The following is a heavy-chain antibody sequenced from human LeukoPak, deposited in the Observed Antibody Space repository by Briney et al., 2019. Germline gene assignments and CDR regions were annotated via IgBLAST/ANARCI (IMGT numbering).Heavy chain of an antibody. D-gene: IGHD3-10*01. V-gene: IGHV4-59*11. J-gene: IGHJ4*02. CDR3: ASRPADTTWYGVFDY. Sequence: SETLSLTCSVSGGSINSHYWIWIRQPPGKRLEWIGYIFHTGNTNYNPSLASRVTMSVDTSRAQFFLRLSPVTAADTAIYYCASRPADTTWYGVFDYWSQGTLVTVSS. CDR1: GGSINSHY. CDR2: IFHTGNT.